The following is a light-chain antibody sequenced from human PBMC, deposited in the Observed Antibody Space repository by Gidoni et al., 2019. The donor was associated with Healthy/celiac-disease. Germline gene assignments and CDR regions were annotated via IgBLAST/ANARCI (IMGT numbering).Light chain of an antibody. Sequence: EIVMTQSPATLSVSPGERATLSCRASQSVSSNLAWYQQKPGQAPRLLIYGAATRATCIPARFSGSGSGTEFTLTISSLQSEDFAVYYCQSGRTFGQGTKVEIK. CDR2: GAA. V-gene: IGKV3-15*01. J-gene: IGKJ1*01. CDR1: QSVSSN. CDR3: QSGRT.